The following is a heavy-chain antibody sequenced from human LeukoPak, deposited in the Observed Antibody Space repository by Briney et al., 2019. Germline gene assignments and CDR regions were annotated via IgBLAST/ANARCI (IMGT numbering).Heavy chain of an antibody. D-gene: IGHD4-23*01. V-gene: IGHV1-18*01. CDR1: GYTFTSYG. Sequence: ASVKVSCKASGYTFTSYGISWVRQAPGQGLEWMGWISSYNGNTNYAQKLQGRVTMTTDTSTTTAYMELKSLRSDDTAVYYCARDNSVEDTAWWFDPWGQGTLVTVSS. J-gene: IGHJ5*02. CDR2: ISSYNGNT. CDR3: ARDNSVEDTAWWFDP.